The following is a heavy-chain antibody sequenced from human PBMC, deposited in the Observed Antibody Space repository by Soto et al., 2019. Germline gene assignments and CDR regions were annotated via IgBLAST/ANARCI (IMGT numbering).Heavy chain of an antibody. Sequence: QLQLQESGSGLVKPSQNLSLTCAVSGGSISSGGYSWSWIRQPPGKGLEWIGYIYHSGSTYYNPSLKSRVTISVDRSKNHFSLKLSSVTAADTAVYYCARAGGLGAVAADYWGQGTLVTVSS. CDR1: GGSISSGGYS. CDR3: ARAGGLGAVAADY. V-gene: IGHV4-30-2*01. J-gene: IGHJ4*02. D-gene: IGHD6-19*01. CDR2: IYHSGST.